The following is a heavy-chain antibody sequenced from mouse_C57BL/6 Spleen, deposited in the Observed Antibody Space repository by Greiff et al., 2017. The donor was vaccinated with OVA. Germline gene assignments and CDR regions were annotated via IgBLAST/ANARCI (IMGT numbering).Heavy chain of an antibody. V-gene: IGHV1-80*01. CDR2: IYPGDGDT. CDR1: GYAFSSYW. CDR3: ARMGYYGSYYFDY. D-gene: IGHD1-1*01. Sequence: QVQLKQSGAELVKPGASVKISCKASGYAFSSYWMNWVKQRPGKGLEWIGQIYPGDGDTKYNGKFKGKATLTADKSSSTAYMQLSSLTSEDSAVYFCARMGYYGSYYFDYWGQGTTLTVSS. J-gene: IGHJ2*01.